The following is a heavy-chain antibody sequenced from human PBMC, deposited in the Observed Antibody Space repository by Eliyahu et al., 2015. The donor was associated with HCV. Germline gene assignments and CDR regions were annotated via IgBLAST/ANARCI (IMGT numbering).Heavy chain of an antibody. J-gene: IGHJ6*03. V-gene: IGHV3-15*01. D-gene: IGHD3-10*01. Sequence: EVQLVESGGGLVKPGGSLXLSXAASGFTXXKAWMSWVRQXPGKGLEWIGRIKSKTDGRTTDYAAPVKGRFTISRDDSKSTLYLQMNSLKTEDTAVYYCTTGAPGGFDYYLDVWGQGTTVTVSS. CDR2: IKSKTDGRTT. CDR1: GFTXXKAW. CDR3: TTGAPGGFDYYLDV.